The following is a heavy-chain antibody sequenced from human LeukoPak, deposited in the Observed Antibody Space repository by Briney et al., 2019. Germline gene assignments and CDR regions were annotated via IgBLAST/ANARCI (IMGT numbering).Heavy chain of an antibody. Sequence: GASVKVSCKASGYTFTSYGITWVRQAPGQGLEWMGWVSAYADNTNYVQRIQGRVTMTTDTSTSTAYMELRSLGSDDTAVYYCARDCIGCHGFDYWGQGTLVTVSS. CDR3: ARDCIGCHGFDY. CDR2: VSAYADNT. J-gene: IGHJ4*02. CDR1: GYTFTSYG. V-gene: IGHV1-18*01. D-gene: IGHD2-15*01.